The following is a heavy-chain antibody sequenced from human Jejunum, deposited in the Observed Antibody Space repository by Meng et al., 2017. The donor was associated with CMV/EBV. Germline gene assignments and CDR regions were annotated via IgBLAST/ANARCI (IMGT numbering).Heavy chain of an antibody. CDR2: IKQDGSER. Sequence: EFTFSSYWMTWVRQVPGKGLEWVANIKQDGSERYYVESVKGRFTISRNNARNSLFLQMDGLRAEDTAVYYCARQKCGGDCDMDVWGQGTTVTVSS. V-gene: IGHV3-7*01. CDR1: EFTFSSYW. D-gene: IGHD2-21*01. CDR3: ARQKCGGDCDMDV. J-gene: IGHJ6*02.